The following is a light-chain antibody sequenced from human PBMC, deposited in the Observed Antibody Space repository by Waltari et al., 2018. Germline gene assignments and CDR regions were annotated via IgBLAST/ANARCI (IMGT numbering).Light chain of an antibody. V-gene: IGKV3-11*01. Sequence: EIVLTQSPATLSLSPGERATLSCRASQSVSSYLAWYQQKRGQAPSLLIFDAFNRATGIPARFSGSGSGADFTLTISSLEPEDFAVYYCQQRSNWPWTFGQGTKLEI. J-gene: IGKJ2*01. CDR2: DAF. CDR1: QSVSSY. CDR3: QQRSNWPWT.